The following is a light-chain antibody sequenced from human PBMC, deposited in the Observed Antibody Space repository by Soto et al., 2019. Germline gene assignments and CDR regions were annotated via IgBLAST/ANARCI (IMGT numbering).Light chain of an antibody. CDR3: QQSYSTPPG. CDR1: HSISSY. Sequence: DSQMTKSPSSLSASVGDRVTITFRARHSISSYLNWYQQKPGKAPKLLIYAASSLQSGVPSRFSGRGSVTDFTLTIRRLQPEDFATYYCQQSYSTPPGFGQGTKVEIK. CDR2: AAS. J-gene: IGKJ1*01. V-gene: IGKV1-39*01.